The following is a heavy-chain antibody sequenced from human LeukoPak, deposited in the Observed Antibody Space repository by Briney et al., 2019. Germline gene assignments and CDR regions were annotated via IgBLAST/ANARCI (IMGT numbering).Heavy chain of an antibody. CDR3: AKGTTMYAFDI. CDR1: GXTFDHYV. J-gene: IGHJ3*02. V-gene: IGHV3-43*02. D-gene: IGHD1-1*01. CDR2: ISGDGGST. Sequence: GGSLRLSCAASGXTFDHYVVHWVRQAPGKGLEWVSLISGDGGSTYYADSVKGRLTISRDNSKNSLYLQMNSLTTGDTALYFCAKGTTMYAFDIWGQGTMVTVSS.